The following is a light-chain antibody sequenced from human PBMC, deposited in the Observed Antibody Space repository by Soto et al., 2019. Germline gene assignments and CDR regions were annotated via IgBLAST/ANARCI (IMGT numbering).Light chain of an antibody. CDR2: DNI. CDR1: SSNIGNNY. CDR3: VTWDSSLSAVV. J-gene: IGLJ2*01. V-gene: IGLV1-51*01. Sequence: QSVLTQPHSGSAAPGQKVTISFSGSSSNIGNNYVSLYQQLPGTAPRLLIDDNIKRPSSIPDRLSGSKSGTSATQGITGLQTGDEADYYCVTWDSSLSAVVVGGGTKLTVL.